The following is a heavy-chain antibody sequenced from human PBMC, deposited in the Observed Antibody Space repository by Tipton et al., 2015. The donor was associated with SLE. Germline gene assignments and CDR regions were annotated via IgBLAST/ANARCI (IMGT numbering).Heavy chain of an antibody. CDR3: ARSGGGSGWYSYYFDY. J-gene: IGHJ4*02. CDR1: GFTFSSYS. CDR2: LRYDGSNK. V-gene: IGHV3-30*02. Sequence: GSLRLSCAASGFTFSSYSMNWVRQAPGKGLEWVAFLRYDGSNKNYADSVKGRFTISRDNSKNTLYLQMNSLRAEDTAMYYCARSGGGSGWYSYYFDYWGQGTLVTVSS. D-gene: IGHD6-19*01.